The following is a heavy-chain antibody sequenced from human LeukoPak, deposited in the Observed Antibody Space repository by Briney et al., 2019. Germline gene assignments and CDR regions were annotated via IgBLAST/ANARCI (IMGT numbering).Heavy chain of an antibody. CDR1: GGSISSYY. V-gene: IGHV4-59*01. CDR2: IYYSGST. Sequence: SETLSLTCTVSGGSISSYYWSWIRQPPGKGLEWTGYIYYSGSTNYNPSLKSRVTISVDTSKNQFSLKLSSVTAADTAVYYCARDRSWGIDYWGQGTLVTVSS. CDR3: ARDRSWGIDY. D-gene: IGHD3-10*01. J-gene: IGHJ4*02.